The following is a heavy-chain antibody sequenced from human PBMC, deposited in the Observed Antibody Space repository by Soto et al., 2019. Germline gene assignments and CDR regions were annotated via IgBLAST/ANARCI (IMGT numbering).Heavy chain of an antibody. Sequence: GGSLTLSCAASGFTVSSHYMSWVRQAPGKGLEWVSVIYSGGSTYYADSVKGRFTISRDNSKNTLYLQMNSLRAEDTAVYYCARAFCSGGSCQSYYFDYWGQGTLVTVSS. V-gene: IGHV3-66*01. CDR1: GFTVSSHY. J-gene: IGHJ4*02. D-gene: IGHD2-15*01. CDR2: IYSGGST. CDR3: ARAFCSGGSCQSYYFDY.